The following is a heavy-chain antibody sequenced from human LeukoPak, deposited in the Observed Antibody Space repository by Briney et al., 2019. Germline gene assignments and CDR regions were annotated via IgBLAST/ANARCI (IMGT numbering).Heavy chain of an antibody. Sequence: ASGKVSCKASGYTFTDYYMNGVRQAPGQGLEWMGRINPNSDDTNYAQTFQGRVTMTRDTSISTAYIEMRRLRSDDTAVYYCARVGVGLNDAFDIWGQGTMVTVSS. D-gene: IGHD3-10*01. V-gene: IGHV1-2*06. CDR1: GYTFTDYY. CDR3: ARVGVGLNDAFDI. CDR2: INPNSDDT. J-gene: IGHJ3*02.